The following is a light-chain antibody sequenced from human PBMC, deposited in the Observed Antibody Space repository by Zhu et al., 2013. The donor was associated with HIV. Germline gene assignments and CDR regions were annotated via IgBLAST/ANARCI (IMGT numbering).Light chain of an antibody. CDR1: QIVTTN. Sequence: EIVLTQTPASLSVSPGDRVTLFCRASQIVTTNLAWYQQKPGRAPRLLIHGASTRATGVPARFIGSGSGTEFTLTITSLQSEDFAVYFCQQYNDWPPEDTFGGGTKVEI. CDR3: QQYNDWPPEDT. J-gene: IGKJ4*01. V-gene: IGKV3-15*01. CDR2: GAS.